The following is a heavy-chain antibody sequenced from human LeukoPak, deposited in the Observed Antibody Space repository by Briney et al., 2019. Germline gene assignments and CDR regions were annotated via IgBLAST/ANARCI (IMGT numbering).Heavy chain of an antibody. J-gene: IGHJ4*02. D-gene: IGHD6-13*01. Sequence: GGSLRLSCAASGFTFSNYVMNWVRQAPGKGLEWVSSVSGSGGSTLYADPVKGRFTISRDNSKNTLYLQMNSLRAEDTAVYYCAKGARIAAAGAVDYWGQGTLVPVSS. CDR1: GFTFSNYV. CDR3: AKGARIAAAGAVDY. V-gene: IGHV3-23*01. CDR2: VSGSGGST.